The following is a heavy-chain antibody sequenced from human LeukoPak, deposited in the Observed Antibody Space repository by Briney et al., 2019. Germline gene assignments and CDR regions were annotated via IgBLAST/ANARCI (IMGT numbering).Heavy chain of an antibody. Sequence: TGGSLRLSCAASGFSFDTYAMTWVRQAPGKGLEWVSGIGGDGGSTYYAVSVKGRFTISRDNSKNTLYLQMNGLRPEDTAVYYCTLGSLYSSNWYGDYWGQGTLVTVSS. CDR1: GFSFDTYA. V-gene: IGHV3-23*01. CDR3: TLGSLYSSNWYGDY. D-gene: IGHD6-13*01. CDR2: IGGDGGST. J-gene: IGHJ4*02.